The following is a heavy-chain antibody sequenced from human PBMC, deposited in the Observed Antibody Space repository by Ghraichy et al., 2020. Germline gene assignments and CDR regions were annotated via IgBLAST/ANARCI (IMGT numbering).Heavy chain of an antibody. D-gene: IGHD2-2*01. V-gene: IGHV3-23*01. CDR2: ISGSGGST. CDR1: GFTFSSCA. CDR3: AKSDQLLPLDGMDV. J-gene: IGHJ6*02. Sequence: LSLTCAASGFTFSSCAMSWVRQAPGKGLEWVSSISGSGGSTYDADSVKGRFTISRDNSKNTLYLQMNSLRAEDTAVYYCAKSDQLLPLDGMDVWGQGTTVTVSS.